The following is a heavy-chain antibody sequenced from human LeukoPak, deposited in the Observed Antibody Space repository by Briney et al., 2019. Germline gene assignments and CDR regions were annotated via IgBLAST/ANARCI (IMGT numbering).Heavy chain of an antibody. Sequence: GESLQISCKGSGYSFTSYWIGWVRQMAGKGLEWMGIIYPGDSDTRYSTSFQGQVTISADKSISTAYLQWSSLKASDTAMYYCARRASDILTGYTPRGDWFDPWGQGTLVTVSS. J-gene: IGHJ5*02. CDR2: IYPGDSDT. CDR1: GYSFTSYW. CDR3: ARRASDILTGYTPRGDWFDP. D-gene: IGHD3-9*01. V-gene: IGHV5-51*01.